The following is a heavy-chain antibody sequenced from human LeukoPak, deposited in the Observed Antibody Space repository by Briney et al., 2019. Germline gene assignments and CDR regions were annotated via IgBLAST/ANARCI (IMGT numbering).Heavy chain of an antibody. D-gene: IGHD1-7*01. CDR2: ISSSSSTI. Sequence: GGSLRLSCAASGFTFSSYSMNWVRQAPGKGLEWVSYISSSSSTIYYADSVKGRFTISRDNAKNSLYLQMNSLRAEDTAVYYCATQLELRIFDYWGQGTLVTVSS. CDR3: ATQLELRIFDY. V-gene: IGHV3-48*01. J-gene: IGHJ4*02. CDR1: GFTFSSYS.